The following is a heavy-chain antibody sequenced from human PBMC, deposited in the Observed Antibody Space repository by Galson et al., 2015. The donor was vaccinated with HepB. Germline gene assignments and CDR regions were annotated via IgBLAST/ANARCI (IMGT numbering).Heavy chain of an antibody. CDR3: AHRRGRGLFDS. CDR1: GFSLKTSGVGVG. D-gene: IGHD2-15*01. CDR2: LYWDDDK. Sequence: PALVKPTQTLTLTCSFPGFSLKTSGVGVGVGWFRQTPGKAPEWLALLYWDDDKRHSPSLKRRLMITTDSSKNQVVLTMAAMAPLDTATYYCAHRRGRGLFDSWGQGTLVTVSS. J-gene: IGHJ4*02. V-gene: IGHV2-5*02.